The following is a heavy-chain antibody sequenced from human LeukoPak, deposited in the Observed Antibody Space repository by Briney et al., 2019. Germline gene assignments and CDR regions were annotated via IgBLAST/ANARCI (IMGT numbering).Heavy chain of an antibody. Sequence: SETLSLTCAVYGGSFSGYYWSWIRQPPGKGLEWIGEINHSGSTNYNPSLKSRVTISVDTSKNQFSLKLSSVTAADTAVYYCARGKWLRSSLDYWGQGTLVTVSS. D-gene: IGHD5-12*01. CDR1: GGSFSGYY. V-gene: IGHV4-34*01. CDR3: ARGKWLRSSLDY. CDR2: INHSGST. J-gene: IGHJ4*02.